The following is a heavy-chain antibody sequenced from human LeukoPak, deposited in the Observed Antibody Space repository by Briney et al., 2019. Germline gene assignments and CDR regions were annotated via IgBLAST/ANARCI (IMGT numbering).Heavy chain of an antibody. J-gene: IGHJ4*02. V-gene: IGHV3-66*01. CDR3: ARDRYSYGVALDC. D-gene: IGHD5-18*01. Sequence: GGSLRLSCAASGFTVSNNYMSWVRQAPGKGLEWVSAVYSGGSTYSSDSVRGRFTTSRNNSKNTLYLKMNSLGAENAVVYYGARDRYSYGVALDCWGQGTLVTVSS. CDR2: VYSGGST. CDR1: GFTVSNNY.